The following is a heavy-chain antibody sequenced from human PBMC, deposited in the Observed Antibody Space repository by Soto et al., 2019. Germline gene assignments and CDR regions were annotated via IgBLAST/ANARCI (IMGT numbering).Heavy chain of an antibody. V-gene: IGHV3-33*01. Sequence: PGGSLRLSCAASGFTFSSYGMHWVRQAPGKGLEWVAVIWYDGSNKYYADSVKGRFTISRDNSKNTLYLQMNSLRAEDTAVYYCARDPGGITMVRGVIYSPGYYYYYGMDVWGQGTTVTVSS. J-gene: IGHJ6*02. CDR1: GFTFSSYG. CDR2: IWYDGSNK. D-gene: IGHD3-10*01. CDR3: ARDPGGITMVRGVIYSPGYYYYYGMDV.